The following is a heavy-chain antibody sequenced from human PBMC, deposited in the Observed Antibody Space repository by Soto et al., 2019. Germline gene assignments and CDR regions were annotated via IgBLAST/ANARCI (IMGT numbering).Heavy chain of an antibody. CDR3: ARRYGGGFDF. J-gene: IGHJ4*02. CDR1: GVSISSYY. Sequence: SETLSLTCTVSGVSISSYYWIWIRQPPGKGLEWIGYIYSSGSTNYNPSLKSRVTISVDTSKNQFSLKLSSVTAADTAVYYCARRYGGGFDFWGQGTLVTVSS. V-gene: IGHV4-59*08. CDR2: IYSSGST. D-gene: IGHD3-10*01.